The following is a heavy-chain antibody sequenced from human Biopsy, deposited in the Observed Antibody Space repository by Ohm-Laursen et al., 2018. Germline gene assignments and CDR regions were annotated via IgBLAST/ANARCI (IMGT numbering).Heavy chain of an antibody. V-gene: IGHV4-34*01. D-gene: IGHD2-15*01. J-gene: IGHJ4*02. CDR1: GDSFTNYY. CDR3: ARGVGDASPYN. CDR2: ISLSGST. Sequence: GTLSLTCAVYGDSFTNYYWIWIRQPPGKGLEWIGEISLSGSTNYNPSLESRVTISVDTSKNHFSLNLTSVTAADTAMYYCARGVGDASPYNWGQGTQATVSS.